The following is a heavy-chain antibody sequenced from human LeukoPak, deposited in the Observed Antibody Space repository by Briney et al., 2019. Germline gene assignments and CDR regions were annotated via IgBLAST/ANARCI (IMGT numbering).Heavy chain of an antibody. CDR3: ARPRRGYSYGFFDY. Sequence: GGSLRLSCAASGFTLSDYYMIWIRQAPGKGLEWVSYISYTGDSIYYAASVKGRFTISRDNAKNSVYLQMNSLRAEDTALYYCARPRRGYSYGFFDYWGQGTLVSVSS. J-gene: IGHJ4*02. V-gene: IGHV3-11*04. CDR2: ISYTGDSI. CDR1: GFTLSDYY. D-gene: IGHD5-18*01.